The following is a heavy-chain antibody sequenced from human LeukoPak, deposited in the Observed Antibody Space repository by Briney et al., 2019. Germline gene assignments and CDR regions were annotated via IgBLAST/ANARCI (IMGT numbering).Heavy chain of an antibody. CDR2: IYYSGST. J-gene: IGHJ3*01. CDR3: ALTPAADTFDV. D-gene: IGHD6-13*01. Sequence: PSETLSLTCTVSGVSISSSGSYWAWIRQPPGKGLEWIGYIYYSGSTYYNPSLQSRTTISVDPSKNHFSLKLTSVTPADTAVYYCALTPAADTFDVWGRGTMVIISS. CDR1: GVSISSSGSY. V-gene: IGHV4-30-4*08.